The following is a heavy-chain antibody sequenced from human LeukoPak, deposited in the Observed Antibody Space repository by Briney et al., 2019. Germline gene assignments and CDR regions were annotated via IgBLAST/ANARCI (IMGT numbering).Heavy chain of an antibody. Sequence: ASVKVSCKASGHTFTSYYIHWVRQAPGQGLEWMGRINPNSGGTNYAQKFQGRVTMTRDTSISTAYMELRRLRSDDTAVYYCAREQTGTTGRYFDYWGQGTLVTVSS. D-gene: IGHD1-7*01. J-gene: IGHJ4*02. CDR2: INPNSGGT. CDR1: GHTFTSYY. CDR3: AREQTGTTGRYFDY. V-gene: IGHV1-2*06.